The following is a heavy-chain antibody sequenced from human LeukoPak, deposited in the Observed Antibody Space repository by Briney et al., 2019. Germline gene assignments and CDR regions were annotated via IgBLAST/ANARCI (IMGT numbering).Heavy chain of an antibody. J-gene: IGHJ4*02. CDR2: INPNSGGT. CDR1: GYTFTGYY. V-gene: IGHV1-2*02. CDR3: ARGSQKISGSYPLFYVY. Sequence: ASVKVSCKASGYTFTGYYMHWVRQAPGQGLEWMGWINPNSGGTNYAQKFQGRVTMTRDTSISTAYMELSRLRSDHTAVYYCARGSQKISGSYPLFYVYWGQGTLVTVSS. D-gene: IGHD1-26*01.